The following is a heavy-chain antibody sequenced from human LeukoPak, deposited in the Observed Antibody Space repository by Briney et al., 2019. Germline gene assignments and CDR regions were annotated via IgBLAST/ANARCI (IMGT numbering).Heavy chain of an antibody. V-gene: IGHV4-59*08. D-gene: IGHD5-12*01. CDR3: ARRGGRGYSGYEYYFDY. J-gene: IGHJ4*02. CDR1: GGSISSYY. Sequence: SETLSLTCTVSGGSISSYYWSWIRQPPGKGLEWIGYIYYSGSTYYNPSLKGRVTISVDTSKNQFSLKLSSVTAADTAVYYCARRGGRGYSGYEYYFDYWGQGTLVTVSS. CDR2: IYYSGST.